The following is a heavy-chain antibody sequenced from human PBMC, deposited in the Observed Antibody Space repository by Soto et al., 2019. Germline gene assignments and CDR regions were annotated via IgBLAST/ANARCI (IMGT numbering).Heavy chain of an antibody. Sequence: EVQVLATGGGLIQPGGSLRLSCAASGFTANSNSMSWVRQAPGEGLQWVSITNTGGTTYYADSVKGRFTVSRDNSKNTLYLQMNSLRAEDTAVYYCAKGDGFILAVWGQGTTVSVSS. J-gene: IGHJ6*02. CDR2: TNTGGTT. D-gene: IGHD1-26*01. V-gene: IGHV3-53*02. CDR3: AKGDGFILAV. CDR1: GFTANSNS.